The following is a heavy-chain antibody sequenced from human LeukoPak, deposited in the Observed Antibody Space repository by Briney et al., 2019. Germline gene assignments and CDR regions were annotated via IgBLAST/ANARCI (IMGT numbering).Heavy chain of an antibody. Sequence: PGVSLRLSCAASGFSVNNNYVNWVRQAPGKGLEWVSIIYGGGDTSYADSVKGRFTISRDNSKNMVYLQMSSLRVEDTAVYYCAKESGYYHYWGQGTQVTVSS. J-gene: IGHJ4*02. CDR2: IYGGGDT. V-gene: IGHV3-53*01. D-gene: IGHD3-3*01. CDR3: AKESGYYHY. CDR1: GFSVNNNY.